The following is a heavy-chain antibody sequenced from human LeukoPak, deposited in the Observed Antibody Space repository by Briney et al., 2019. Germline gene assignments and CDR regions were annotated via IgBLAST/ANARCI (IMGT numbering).Heavy chain of an antibody. Sequence: GGSLRLSCAASGFTFSSYSMNWVRQAPGKGLEWVSSISSSSSYIYYADSVKGRLTISRDNAKNSLYLQMNSLRAEDTAVYYCARAQSVAGPVDYWGRGTLVTVSS. CDR2: ISSSSSYI. CDR1: GFTFSSYS. V-gene: IGHV3-21*06. CDR3: ARAQSVAGPVDY. J-gene: IGHJ4*02. D-gene: IGHD6-19*01.